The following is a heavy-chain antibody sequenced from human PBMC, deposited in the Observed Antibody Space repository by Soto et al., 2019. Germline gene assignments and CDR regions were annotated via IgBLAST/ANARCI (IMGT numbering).Heavy chain of an antibody. V-gene: IGHV1-69*13. Sequence: GASVKVSCKASGGTFRSYSISWVLQAPGQGLEWMGGIIPIFGTANYAQKFQGRVTITADESTSTAYMELSSLRSEDTAVYYCARASADFWSGYYPQVPFPFDYWGQGTLVTVSS. CDR3: ARASADFWSGYYPQVPFPFDY. J-gene: IGHJ4*02. CDR1: GGTFRSYS. D-gene: IGHD3-3*01. CDR2: IIPIFGTA.